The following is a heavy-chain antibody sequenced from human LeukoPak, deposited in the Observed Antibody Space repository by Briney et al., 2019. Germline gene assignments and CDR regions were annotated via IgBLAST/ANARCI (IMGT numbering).Heavy chain of an antibody. CDR1: GFTFSSYG. D-gene: IGHD5-18*01. Sequence: PGGSLRLSCAASGFTFSSYGMHWVRQAPGKGLEWVAFIRYDGSNKYYADSVKGRFTISRDNSKNTLYLQMNSLRAEDTAVYYCARDLSVDTAMGYWGQGTLVTVSS. CDR3: ARDLSVDTAMGY. V-gene: IGHV3-30*02. CDR2: IRYDGSNK. J-gene: IGHJ4*02.